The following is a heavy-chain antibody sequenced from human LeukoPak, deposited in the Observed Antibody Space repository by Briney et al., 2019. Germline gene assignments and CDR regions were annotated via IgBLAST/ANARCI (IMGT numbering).Heavy chain of an antibody. CDR2: IYYSGST. CDR1: GGSISSYY. D-gene: IGHD3-10*01. V-gene: IGHV4-59*05. Sequence: PSETLSLTCTVSGGSISSYYWSWIRQPPGKGLEWIGSIYYSGSTYYNPSLKSRVTISVDTSKNQFSLKLSSVTAADTAVYYCARDRIYGSGSDHFDYWGQGTLVTVSS. CDR3: ARDRIYGSGSDHFDY. J-gene: IGHJ4*02.